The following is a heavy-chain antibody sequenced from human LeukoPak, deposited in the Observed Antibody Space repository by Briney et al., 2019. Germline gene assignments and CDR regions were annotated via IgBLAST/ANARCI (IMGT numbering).Heavy chain of an antibody. V-gene: IGHV3-21*01. CDR1: GFIFSSYS. J-gene: IGHJ4*02. CDR2: ISSSSTYI. D-gene: IGHD6-19*01. CDR3: ARSGIAVPGIDF. Sequence: GGSLRLSCAASGFIFSSYSLNWVRQAPGKGLEWVSSISSSSTYIDYADSVKGRFTISRDNAKNSVYLQMNSVTAEDTAVYYCARSGIAVPGIDFWGQGSLVTVSS.